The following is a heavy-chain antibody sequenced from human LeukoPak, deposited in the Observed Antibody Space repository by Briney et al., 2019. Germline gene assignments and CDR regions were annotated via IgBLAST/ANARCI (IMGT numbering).Heavy chain of an antibody. D-gene: IGHD6-19*01. J-gene: IGHJ3*02. CDR2: ISSSGSTI. CDR3: ARDREQWLVLYAFDI. Sequence: PGGSLRLSCAASGFTFSSYWMSWVRQAPGKGLEWVSYISSSGSTIYYADSVKGRFTISRDNAKNSLYLQMNSLRAEDTAVYYCARDREQWLVLYAFDIWGQGTMVTASS. CDR1: GFTFSSYW. V-gene: IGHV3-48*04.